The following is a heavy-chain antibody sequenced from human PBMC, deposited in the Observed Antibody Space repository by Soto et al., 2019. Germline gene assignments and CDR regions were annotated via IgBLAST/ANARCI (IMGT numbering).Heavy chain of an antibody. CDR3: ARMLTYYDFWSGYFRDAFDY. Sequence: QVTLKESGPVLVKPTETLTLTCTVSGFSLSNARMGVSWIRQPPGKALEWLAHIFSNDEKSYSTSLKSRLTTSKDTSKSKVVLTMTNMDPVDTATYYCARMLTYYDFWSGYFRDAFDYWGQGTLVTVSS. D-gene: IGHD3-3*01. CDR2: IFSNDEK. CDR1: GFSLSNARMG. J-gene: IGHJ4*02. V-gene: IGHV2-26*01.